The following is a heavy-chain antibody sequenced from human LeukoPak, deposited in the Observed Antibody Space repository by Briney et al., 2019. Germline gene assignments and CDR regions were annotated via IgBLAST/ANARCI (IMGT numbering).Heavy chain of an antibody. J-gene: IGHJ4*02. V-gene: IGHV4-39*07. Sequence: SETLSLTCTVSGGSISSRPYYWGWVRQSPGKGLEWIGTISYSGTTYYNPSLKSRVTISVDTSKNQFSLKLSSVTAADTAVYYCARAYGSGSYFDYWGQGTLVTVSS. CDR2: ISYSGTT. CDR1: GGSISSRPYY. D-gene: IGHD3-10*01. CDR3: ARAYGSGSYFDY.